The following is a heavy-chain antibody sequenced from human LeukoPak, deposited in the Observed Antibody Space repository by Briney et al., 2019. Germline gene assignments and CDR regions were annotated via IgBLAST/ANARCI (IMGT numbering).Heavy chain of an antibody. V-gene: IGHV3-13*01. Sequence: GGSLRLSCAASGFTFSSYDMHWVRQATGKGLEWDSAIGTAGDTYYPGSVKGRFTISRENAKNSLYLQMNSLRAGDTAVYYCARVQGLDFRWYFDLWGRGTLVTVSS. CDR3: ARVQGLDFRWYFDL. J-gene: IGHJ2*01. CDR1: GFTFSSYD. CDR2: IGTAGDT.